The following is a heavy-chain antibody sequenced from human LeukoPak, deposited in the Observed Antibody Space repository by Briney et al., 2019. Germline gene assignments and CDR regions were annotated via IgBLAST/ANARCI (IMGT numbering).Heavy chain of an antibody. Sequence: SQTLSLTCTVSGGSLSSGDYYWSWIRQPPGKGLEWIGYIYYSGRTYYNPSLKSRVTISVDTSKNQFSLKLSSVTAADTAVYYCARGRYIQLWLPDYCGQGTLATVSA. D-gene: IGHD5-18*01. CDR3: ARGRYIQLWLPDY. CDR1: GGSLSSGDYY. J-gene: IGHJ4*02. CDR2: IYYSGRT. V-gene: IGHV4-30-4*01.